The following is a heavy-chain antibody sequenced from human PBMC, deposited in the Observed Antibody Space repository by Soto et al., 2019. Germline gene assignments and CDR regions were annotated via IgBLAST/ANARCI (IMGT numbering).Heavy chain of an antibody. D-gene: IGHD2-8*02. CDR3: ARDNPHGGGVYYFDY. V-gene: IGHV4-59*01. J-gene: IGHJ4*02. Sequence: SETLSLTCTVSGGSISNYYWNWIRQSPGKGLEWIGYIYSSGSTHYNPSLQNRVTISIDTSKNQVSLKVNSVTAADTAVYYCARDNPHGGGVYYFDYWGQGTLVTVSS. CDR2: IYSSGST. CDR1: GGSISNYY.